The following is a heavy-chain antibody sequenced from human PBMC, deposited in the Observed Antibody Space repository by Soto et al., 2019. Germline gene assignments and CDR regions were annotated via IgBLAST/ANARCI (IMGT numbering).Heavy chain of an antibody. CDR3: AKERGRNRNFAMDV. D-gene: IGHD1-1*01. CDR2: ISYDGSFV. V-gene: IGHV3-30*18. CDR1: GLTFSDYG. Sequence: LRLSCVVSGLTFSDYGFHWVRQAPGKGLDWVAAISYDGSFVYYADSVRGRFTISRDNSRNTLDLQMNTLRHEDTAVYYCAKERGRNRNFAMDVWGQGTSVTVSS. J-gene: IGHJ6*02.